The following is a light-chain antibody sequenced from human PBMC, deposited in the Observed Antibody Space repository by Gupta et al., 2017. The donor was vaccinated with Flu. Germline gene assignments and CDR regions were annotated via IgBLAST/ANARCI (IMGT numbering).Light chain of an antibody. CDR3: AAWDDSLSGQI. CDR1: NSNIGSHY. CDR2: RNN. J-gene: IGLJ2*01. Sequence: QSVLTHPPSASGTPGQRVTISCSGSNSNIGSHYVDWYQQLPGTAPKLLIYRNNQRPSGVPDRFSGSKSGTSASLAISGLRPEDEADYYCAAWDDSLSGQIFGGGTKLTVL. V-gene: IGLV1-47*01.